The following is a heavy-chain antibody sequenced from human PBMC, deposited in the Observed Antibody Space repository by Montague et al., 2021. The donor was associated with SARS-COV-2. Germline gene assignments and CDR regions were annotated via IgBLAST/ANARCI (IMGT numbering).Heavy chain of an antibody. CDR2: TYYRSMWKS. Sequence: CAISGDSVSSNSATWNWIRRSPSRGLEWLGRTYYRSMWKSDYARSLKSRIAINPDTSKNQFSLQLSSVTPEDTALYYCVRGIEAAGSYDYWGQGTLVTVSS. V-gene: IGHV6-1*01. CDR3: VRGIEAAGSYDY. CDR1: GDSVSSNSAT. J-gene: IGHJ4*02. D-gene: IGHD6-13*01.